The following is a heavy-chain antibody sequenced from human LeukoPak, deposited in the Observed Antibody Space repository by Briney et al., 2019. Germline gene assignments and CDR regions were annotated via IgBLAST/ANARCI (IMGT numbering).Heavy chain of an antibody. J-gene: IGHJ4*02. Sequence: KPSETLSLTCTVSGGSIRSYYWSWIRQTPGKGLEWIGYIYYSGSTNYNPSLKSRVTISVDTSKNQFSLKVSSVTAADTAVYYCASNYYGSGSLDYRGQGNLVTVSS. D-gene: IGHD3-10*01. CDR2: IYYSGST. CDR1: GGSIRSYY. V-gene: IGHV4-59*08. CDR3: ASNYYGSGSLDY.